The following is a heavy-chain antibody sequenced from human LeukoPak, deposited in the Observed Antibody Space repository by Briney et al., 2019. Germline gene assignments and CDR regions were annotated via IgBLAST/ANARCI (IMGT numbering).Heavy chain of an antibody. D-gene: IGHD2-15*01. J-gene: IGHJ4*02. Sequence: GESLKISCKGSGYSFTSYWIGWVRQMPGKGLEWMGIIYPGDSDTRYSPSFQGQATISADKSISTAYLQWSSLKASDTAMYYCARLGRYCSGGSCYSDSFFDYWGQGTLVTVSS. CDR1: GYSFTSYW. V-gene: IGHV5-51*01. CDR2: IYPGDSDT. CDR3: ARLGRYCSGGSCYSDSFFDY.